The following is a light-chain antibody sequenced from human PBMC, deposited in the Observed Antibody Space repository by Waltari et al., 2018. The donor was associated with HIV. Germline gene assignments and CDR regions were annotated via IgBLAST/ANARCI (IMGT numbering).Light chain of an antibody. CDR3: VLYMGSGIWV. J-gene: IGLJ3*02. Sequence: QEPSFSVSPGGTVTLTCGLSSGSVSTSYYPSWYQQTPGPAPRTLIYSTNSRSSGVPDRFPGSILGNQAALTITGAQADDESDYYCVLYMGSGIWVFGGGTKVTVL. CDR2: STN. V-gene: IGLV8-61*01. CDR1: SGSVSTSYY.